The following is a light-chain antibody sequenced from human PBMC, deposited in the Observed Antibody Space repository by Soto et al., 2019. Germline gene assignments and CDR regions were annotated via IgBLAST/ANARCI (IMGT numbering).Light chain of an antibody. CDR3: QQYVHWPPGT. CDR1: QSVSSS. CDR2: DTS. J-gene: IGKJ1*01. Sequence: EIVVTQSPATLSVSPGERVTLSCRASQSVSSSLAWYQQRPGQAPRLLIYDTSTRAPGISAMLSSSRSGTEFTVAISSLQSEDVAVYYCQQYVHWPPGTFGQGTKVDIK. V-gene: IGKV3-15*01.